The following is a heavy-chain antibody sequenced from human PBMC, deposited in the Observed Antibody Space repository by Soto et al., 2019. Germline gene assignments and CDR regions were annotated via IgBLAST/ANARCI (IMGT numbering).Heavy chain of an antibody. V-gene: IGHV3-11*01. CDR3: ARGAVEEAAAGKIFDY. CDR1: GFTFSDYY. D-gene: IGHD6-13*01. J-gene: IGHJ4*02. CDR2: ISSSGSTI. Sequence: GGSLRLSCAASGFTFSDYYMSWIRQAPGKGLEWVSYISSSGSTIYYADSVEGRFTISRDNAKNSLYLQMNSLRAEDTAVYYCARGAVEEAAAGKIFDYWGQGTLVTVSS.